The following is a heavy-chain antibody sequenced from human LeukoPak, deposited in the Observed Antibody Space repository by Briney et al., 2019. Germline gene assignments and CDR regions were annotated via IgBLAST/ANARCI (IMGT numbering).Heavy chain of an antibody. CDR3: ARLFTIGYCSSTSCRRNDY. V-gene: IGHV4-34*01. CDR2: INHSGST. Sequence: SETLSLTCAVYGGSFSGYYWSWIRQPPGKGLEWIGEINHSGSTNYNPSLKSRVTISVDTSKNQFSLKLSSVTAADTAVYYCARLFTIGYCSSTSCRRNDYWGQGTLVTVSP. J-gene: IGHJ4*02. D-gene: IGHD2-2*01. CDR1: GGSFSGYY.